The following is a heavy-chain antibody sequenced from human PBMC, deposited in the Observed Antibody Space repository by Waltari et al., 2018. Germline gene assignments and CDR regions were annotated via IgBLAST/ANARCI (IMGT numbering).Heavy chain of an antibody. Sequence: QLQLQESGPGLVKPSETLSLTCTVSGDSISGSNYYWGWIRQPPGQGLEWIGSIAYSGTTYCNPGLKSRVTMSVDTSKNQFSLNLSSVTAADTAVFYCVRPGSSVGWYYFDYWGQGTLVTVSS. CDR3: VRPGSSVGWYYFDY. CDR1: GDSISGSNYY. V-gene: IGHV4-39*01. D-gene: IGHD6-19*01. CDR2: IAYSGTT. J-gene: IGHJ4*02.